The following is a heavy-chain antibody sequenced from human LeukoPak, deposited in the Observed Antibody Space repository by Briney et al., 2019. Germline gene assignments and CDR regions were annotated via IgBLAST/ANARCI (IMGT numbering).Heavy chain of an antibody. CDR1: GFTFSDYA. D-gene: IGHD6-19*01. Sequence: GGSLRLSCAASGFTFSDYAMHWVRQAPGKGLEWVALMWYNGKNEDYAASVRGRFTISRDNANNILYLQMNRLRGEDSAVYYCAKEKGFDSGRYPFDSWGQGTQVTVSS. J-gene: IGHJ4*02. CDR3: AKEKGFDSGRYPFDS. CDR2: MWYNGKNE. V-gene: IGHV3-33*06.